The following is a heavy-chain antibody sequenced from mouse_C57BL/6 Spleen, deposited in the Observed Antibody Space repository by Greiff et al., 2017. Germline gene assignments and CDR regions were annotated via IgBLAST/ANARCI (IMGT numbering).Heavy chain of an antibody. CDR1: GFTFSSYG. J-gene: IGHJ2*01. V-gene: IGHV5-6*01. CDR3: ASERDGYYDY. Sequence: VQLKESGGDLVKPGGSLKLSCAASGFTFSSYGMSWVRQTPDKRLEWVATISSGGSYTYYPDSVKGRFTISRDNAKNTLYLQMSSLKSEDTAMYYCASERDGYYDYWGQGTTLTVSS. CDR2: ISSGGSYT. D-gene: IGHD2-3*01.